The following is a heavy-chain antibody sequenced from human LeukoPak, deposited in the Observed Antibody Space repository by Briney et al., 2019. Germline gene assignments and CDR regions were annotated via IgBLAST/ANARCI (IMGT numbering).Heavy chain of an antibody. CDR3: AREGPTMVRGVIRRRNYYFDY. V-gene: IGHV3-66*02. CDR2: IYSGDST. J-gene: IGHJ4*02. D-gene: IGHD3-10*01. CDR1: GFTLSSNY. Sequence: GGSLRLSCAASGFTLSSNYMSWVGQAPEKGVEWVSVIYSGDSTYYADSVKGRFTISRDNSKNTLYLQMNSLRAEDTAVYYCAREGPTMVRGVIRRRNYYFDYWGQGTLVTVSS.